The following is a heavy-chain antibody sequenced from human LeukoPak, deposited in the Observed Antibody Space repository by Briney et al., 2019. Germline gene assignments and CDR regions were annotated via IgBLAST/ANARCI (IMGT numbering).Heavy chain of an antibody. CDR1: GFTFSSLG. D-gene: IGHD1-14*01. CDR3: VSPVFINY. Sequence: GGSLRLSCSASGFTFSSLGMHWVRQAPGKGLEHVSTIGSDGDSTYYADSVKDRFTISRDNSKNALYLQMSSLRPEDSAVYYCVSPVFINYWGQGTLVTVSS. V-gene: IGHV3-64D*06. CDR2: IGSDGDST. J-gene: IGHJ4*01.